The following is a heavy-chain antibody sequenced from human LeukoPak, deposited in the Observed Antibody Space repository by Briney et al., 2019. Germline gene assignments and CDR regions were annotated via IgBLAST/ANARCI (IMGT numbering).Heavy chain of an antibody. CDR3: ASTHYDFWSGYISTNYYGMDV. J-gene: IGHJ6*02. Sequence: GGSLRLSRAASGFTFSSYSMNWVRQAPGKGLEWVSSISSSSSYIYYADSVKGRFTISRDNAKNSLYLQMNSLRAEDTAVYYCASTHYDFWSGYISTNYYGMDVWGQGTTVTVSS. D-gene: IGHD3-3*01. CDR2: ISSSSSYI. V-gene: IGHV3-21*01. CDR1: GFTFSSYS.